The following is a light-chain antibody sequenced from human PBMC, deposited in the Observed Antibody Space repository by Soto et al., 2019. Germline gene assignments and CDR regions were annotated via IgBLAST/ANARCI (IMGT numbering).Light chain of an antibody. CDR1: PSLSSNH. V-gene: IGKV3-20*01. Sequence: EIVLTQSPGTLSLSQGERATLSCRASPSLSSNHLAWYQQKPGQAPRLLIYGASSRATGIPDRFSGSGSGTDFTRTISRLEPEAVTVYYCQQYGTSPRTFGPGTKLEIK. J-gene: IGKJ2*01. CDR3: QQYGTSPRT. CDR2: GAS.